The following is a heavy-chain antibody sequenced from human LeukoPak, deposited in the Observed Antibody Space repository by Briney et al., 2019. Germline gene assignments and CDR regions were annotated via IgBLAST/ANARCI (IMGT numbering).Heavy chain of an antibody. D-gene: IGHD3-3*01. V-gene: IGHV1-69*13. CDR3: ATVVPHFGVVIHAFDI. Sequence: ASVKVSCKASGGIFSSYAISWVRQAPGQGLEWMGGIIPIFGTANYAQKFQGRVTITADESTTTAYMELSSLRSEDTAVYYCATVVPHFGVVIHAFDIWGQGTMVTVSS. J-gene: IGHJ3*02. CDR1: GGIFSSYA. CDR2: IIPIFGTA.